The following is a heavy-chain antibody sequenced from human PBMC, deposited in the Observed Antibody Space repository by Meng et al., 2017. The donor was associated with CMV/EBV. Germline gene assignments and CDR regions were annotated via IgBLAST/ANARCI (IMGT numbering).Heavy chain of an antibody. CDR1: GGTFSSYA. CDR2: IIPIFGTA. D-gene: IGHD6-13*01. V-gene: IGHV1-69*05. Sequence: SVKVSCKASGGTFSSYAISWVRQAPGQGLEWMGGIIPIFGTANYAQKFQGRVTITTDKSTSTAYMELSSLRSEDTAVYYCARDQTIHQQLGDGWFDPWGQGTLVTVSS. CDR3: ARDQTIHQQLGDGWFDP. J-gene: IGHJ5*02.